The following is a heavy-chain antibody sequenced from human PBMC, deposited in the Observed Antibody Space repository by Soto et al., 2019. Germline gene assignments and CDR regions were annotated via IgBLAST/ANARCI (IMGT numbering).Heavy chain of an antibody. CDR3: ASEEEGDTRGWYHYY. Sequence: QVQLVQSGAEVKKPGSSVKVSCKASGGTFSSYAISWVRQAPGQGLEWMGGIIPIFGKANYGQNFQGRVTITAEESTTTAYRERTSLTSDDTAAYYCASEEEGDTRGWYHYYWGQGTLVTVSS. V-gene: IGHV1-69*12. J-gene: IGHJ4*02. D-gene: IGHD6-19*01. CDR2: IIPIFGKA. CDR1: GGTFSSYA.